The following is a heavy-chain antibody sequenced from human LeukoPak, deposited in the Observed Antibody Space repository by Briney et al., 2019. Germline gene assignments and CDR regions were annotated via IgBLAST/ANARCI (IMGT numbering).Heavy chain of an antibody. V-gene: IGHV4-39*01. Sequence: SETLSLTCTVSGGSISSSGYYWGWIRQPPGKGLEWIGSIYYSGSTYYNPSLKSRVTISVDTSKNQFSLELSSVTAADTAVYYCARQGISKPLNWFDPWGQGTLVTVSS. D-gene: IGHD2-15*01. CDR3: ARQGISKPLNWFDP. CDR2: IYYSGST. J-gene: IGHJ5*02. CDR1: GGSISSSGYY.